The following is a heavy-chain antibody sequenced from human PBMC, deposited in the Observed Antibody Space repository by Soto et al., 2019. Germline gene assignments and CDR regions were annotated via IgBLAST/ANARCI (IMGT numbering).Heavy chain of an antibody. J-gene: IGHJ4*02. V-gene: IGHV4-59*01. CDR1: GGSISSYY. D-gene: IGHD6-6*01. CDR3: ARSPIGARPHFDY. Sequence: LSLTCTVSGGSISSYYWSWIRQPPGKGLEWIAHIYYSGSTNYSPSLKSRVTISVDTSKNQFSLKLSSVTAADTAVYYCARSPIGARPHFDYWGQGTLVTVSS. CDR2: IYYSGST.